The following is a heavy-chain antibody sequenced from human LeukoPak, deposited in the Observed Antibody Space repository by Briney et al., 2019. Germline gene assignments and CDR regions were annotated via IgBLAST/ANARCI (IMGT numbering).Heavy chain of an antibody. J-gene: IGHJ4*02. CDR2: ISGSGGTT. Sequence: GGPLRLSCAAPGFTFNNYAMSWVRQAPGKGLEWVSAISGSGGTTYYADSVKGRFTISRDNSKNTLYLQMNSLRAEDTAVYYCAKDRTTVTPRGLDYWGQGTLVTVSS. V-gene: IGHV3-23*01. CDR3: AKDRTTVTPRGLDY. CDR1: GFTFNNYA. D-gene: IGHD4-17*01.